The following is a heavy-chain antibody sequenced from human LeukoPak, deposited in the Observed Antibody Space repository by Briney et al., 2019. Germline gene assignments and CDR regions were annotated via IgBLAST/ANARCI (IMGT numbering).Heavy chain of an antibody. CDR3: ARDRYSGSYFPSGPFDY. CDR2: ISGSGGST. CDR1: GFTFSSYA. V-gene: IGHV3-23*01. Sequence: GGSLRLSCAASGFTFSSYAMSWVRQAPGKGLEWVSAISGSGGSTYYADSVKGRFTISRDNSKNTLYLQMNSLRAEDTAVYYCARDRYSGSYFPSGPFDYWGQGTLVTVSS. J-gene: IGHJ4*02. D-gene: IGHD1-26*01.